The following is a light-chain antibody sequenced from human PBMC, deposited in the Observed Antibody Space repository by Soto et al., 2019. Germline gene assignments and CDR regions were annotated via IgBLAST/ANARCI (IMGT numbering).Light chain of an antibody. CDR1: QTISSW. J-gene: IGKJ1*01. Sequence: DIQMTQSPSPLSGSVGDRVTITCRASQTISSWLAWYQQKPGKAPKLLIFDASDLEAGVPSRFSGGGSGTHFTLTISSLQPEDVATYYCQQYDNLPWTFGQGTKVDIK. V-gene: IGKV1-33*01. CDR2: DAS. CDR3: QQYDNLPWT.